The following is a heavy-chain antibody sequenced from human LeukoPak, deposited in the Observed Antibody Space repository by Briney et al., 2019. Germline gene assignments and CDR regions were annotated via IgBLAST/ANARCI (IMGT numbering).Heavy chain of an antibody. CDR3: AREGGSYGFGTAFDI. V-gene: IGHV3-23*01. J-gene: IGHJ3*02. D-gene: IGHD5-18*01. Sequence: GGSLRLSCAASGFTFSSYAMSWVRQAPGKGLEWVSTISDSGGSTYYADSVKGRFTISRDNSKNTLYLQMNSLRAEDTAVYYCAREGGSYGFGTAFDIWGQGTMVTVSS. CDR2: ISDSGGST. CDR1: GFTFSSYA.